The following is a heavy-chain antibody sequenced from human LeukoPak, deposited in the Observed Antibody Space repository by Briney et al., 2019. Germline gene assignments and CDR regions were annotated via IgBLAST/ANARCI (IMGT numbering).Heavy chain of an antibody. J-gene: IGHJ3*02. Sequence: TGGSLRLSCAASGFTFSSYSMNWVRQAPGKGLEWVSSISISSSYIYYADSVKGRFTISRDDAKNSLYLQMNSLRAEDTAVYYCAREYYDILTGYSDAFDIRGQGTMVTVSS. V-gene: IGHV3-21*01. D-gene: IGHD3-9*01. CDR3: AREYYDILTGYSDAFDI. CDR1: GFTFSSYS. CDR2: ISISSSYI.